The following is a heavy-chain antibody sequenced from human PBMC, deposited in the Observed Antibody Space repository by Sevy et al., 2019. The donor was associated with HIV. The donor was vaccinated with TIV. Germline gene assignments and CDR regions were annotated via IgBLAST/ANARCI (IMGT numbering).Heavy chain of an antibody. V-gene: IGHV3-66*02. Sequence: GGSLRLSCAASGFTVSSNYMSWVRQAPGKGLEWVSVIYSGGSTYYADSVKGRFTISRDNSKNTLYLQMNSLRAEDTAVYYCAREDYYGSGSYYRFTFDYWGQGTLVTASS. CDR3: AREDYYGSGSYYRFTFDY. CDR1: GFTVSSNY. D-gene: IGHD3-10*01. CDR2: IYSGGST. J-gene: IGHJ4*02.